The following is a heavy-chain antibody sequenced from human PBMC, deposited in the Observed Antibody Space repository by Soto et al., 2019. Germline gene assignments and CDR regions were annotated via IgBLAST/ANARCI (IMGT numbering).Heavy chain of an antibody. CDR3: ARVGGYDHSNSYYYSYGMDV. CDR2: IIPIFGTA. D-gene: IGHD4-4*01. V-gene: IGHV1-69*13. Sequence: GASVKVPCKASGCTFSSYAISWVRQAPGQGLEWMGGIIPIFGTANYAQKFQGRVTITADESTSTAYMELSSLRSEDTAVYYCARVGGYDHSNSYYYSYGMDVWGQGTTVTVSS. J-gene: IGHJ6*02. CDR1: GCTFSSYA.